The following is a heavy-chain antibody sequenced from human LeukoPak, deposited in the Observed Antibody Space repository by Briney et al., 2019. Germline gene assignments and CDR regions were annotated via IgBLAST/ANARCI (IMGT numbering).Heavy chain of an antibody. CDR2: INHSGST. V-gene: IGHV4-34*01. CDR3: ARDRRSSGWSRYMDV. CDR1: GGSFSGYY. J-gene: IGHJ6*03. Sequence: PSETLSLTCAVYGGSFSGYYWSWIRQPPGKGLEWIGEINHSGSTNYNPSLKSRVTISVDTSKNQFSLKLSSVTAADTAVYYCARDRRSSGWSRYMDVWGKGTTVTVSS. D-gene: IGHD6-19*01.